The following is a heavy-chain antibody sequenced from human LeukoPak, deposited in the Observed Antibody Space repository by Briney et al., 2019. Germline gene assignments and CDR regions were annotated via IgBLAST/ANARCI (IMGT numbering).Heavy chain of an antibody. CDR3: ARDDTFGGVIVTAGFDY. V-gene: IGHV3-7*01. J-gene: IGHJ4*02. D-gene: IGHD3-16*02. CDR1: GFTFSSSW. Sequence: GGSLRLSCAASGFTFSSSWMTWVRQAPGKGLEWVANINEDGSGKYYVDSLKGRFTISRDNAKNSLYLQLNSLRAEDTAVYYCARDDTFGGVIVTAGFDYWGQGTLVTVSS. CDR2: INEDGSGK.